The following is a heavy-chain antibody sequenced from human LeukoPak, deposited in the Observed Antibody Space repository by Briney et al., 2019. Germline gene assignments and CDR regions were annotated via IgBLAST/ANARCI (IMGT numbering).Heavy chain of an antibody. CDR3: ARDTLSGGIRYFDWLLSPIDH. CDR1: GFSFSGHW. Sequence: GGSLRLSCTASGFSFSGHWMHWVRQAPGKGLEWVAVIWYDGSNKYYADSVKGRFTISRDNSKNTLYLQMNSLRAEDTAVYYCARDTLSGGIRYFDWLLSPIDHWGQGTLVTVSS. J-gene: IGHJ4*02. V-gene: IGHV3-33*08. D-gene: IGHD3-9*01. CDR2: IWYDGSNK.